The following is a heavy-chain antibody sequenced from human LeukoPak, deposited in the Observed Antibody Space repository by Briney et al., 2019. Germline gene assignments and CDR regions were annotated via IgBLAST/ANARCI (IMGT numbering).Heavy chain of an antibody. CDR1: GDSVSSNSAA. J-gene: IGHJ6*03. CDR2: TYYRSKWYN. Sequence: SPTLSLTCAISGDSVSSNSAAWNWIRQSPSRGLEWLGRTYYRSKWYNDYAVSVKSRITINPDTSKNQFSLQLNSVTPEDTAVYYCARAVGATIGAYYYMDVWGKGTTVTVSS. V-gene: IGHV6-1*01. D-gene: IGHD1-26*01. CDR3: ARAVGATIGAYYYMDV.